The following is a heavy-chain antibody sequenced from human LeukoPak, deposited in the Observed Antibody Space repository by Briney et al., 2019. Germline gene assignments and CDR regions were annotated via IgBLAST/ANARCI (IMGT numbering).Heavy chain of an antibody. J-gene: IGHJ4*02. CDR1: GFTFSSYA. CDR3: ARNAVAGHFDY. CDR2: ISSSSSYI. Sequence: PGGSLRLSCAASGFTFSSYAMSWFRQAPGKGLEWVSSISSSSSYIYYADSVKGGFTISRDNAKNSLYLQMNSLRAEDTAVYYCARNAVAGHFDYWGQGTLVTVSS. V-gene: IGHV3-21*01. D-gene: IGHD6-19*01.